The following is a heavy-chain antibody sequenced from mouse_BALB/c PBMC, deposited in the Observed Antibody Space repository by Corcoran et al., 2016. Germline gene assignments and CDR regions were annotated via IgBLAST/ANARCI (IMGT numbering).Heavy chain of an antibody. J-gene: IGHJ3*01. CDR1: GYTFTAYV. Sequence: PGDSVKMSCKASGYTFTAYVISWVKQRTGQGLEWIGEIYPGSGRTSYNEKFKGKATLTADKSSNTAYMQLSSLTSEDSAVYFCASSLYGYDGFAYWGQWTLVAGSA. CDR2: IYPGSGRT. V-gene: IGHV1-81*01. CDR3: ASSLYGYDGFAY. D-gene: IGHD2-2*01.